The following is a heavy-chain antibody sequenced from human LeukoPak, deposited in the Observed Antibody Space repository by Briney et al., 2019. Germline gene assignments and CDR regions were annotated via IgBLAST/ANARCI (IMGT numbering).Heavy chain of an antibody. CDR1: GYTLAELS. CDR3: ATDRVRKEYYDSSGYLYYFDY. Sequence: RASVKVSCKGSGYTLAELSMHWVRQAPGKGLEWMGGFDPEDGETIYAQKFQGRVTMTEDTSTDTAYMELSSLRSEDTAVYYCATDRVRKEYYDSSGYLYYFDYWGQGTLVTVSS. V-gene: IGHV1-24*01. J-gene: IGHJ4*02. CDR2: FDPEDGET. D-gene: IGHD3-22*01.